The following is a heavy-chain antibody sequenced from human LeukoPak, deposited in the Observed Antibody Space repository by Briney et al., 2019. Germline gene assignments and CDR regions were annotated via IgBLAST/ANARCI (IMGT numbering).Heavy chain of an antibody. CDR3: ARLVAGRVVVAARPEAASDAFDI. D-gene: IGHD2-15*01. J-gene: IGHJ3*02. V-gene: IGHV4-31*03. Sequence: SQTLSLTCTVSGGSISSGGYYWSWIRQHPGKGLEWIGYIYYSGSTYYNPSLKSRVTISVDTSKNQFSLKLSSVTAADTAVYYCARLVAGRVVVAARPEAASDAFDIWGQGTMVTVSS. CDR2: IYYSGST. CDR1: GGSISSGGYY.